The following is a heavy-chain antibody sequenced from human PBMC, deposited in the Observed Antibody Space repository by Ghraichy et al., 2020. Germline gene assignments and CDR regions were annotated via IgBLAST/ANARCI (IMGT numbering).Heavy chain of an antibody. J-gene: IGHJ5*02. CDR3: ARGVYCSSSSCSNWFDP. V-gene: IGHV1-69*06. D-gene: IGHD2-15*01. CDR1: GGTFSSYA. Sequence: SVKVSCKASGGTFSSYAFTWVRQAPGQGLEWMGVITPIFGTPNYAQKFQGRVTIIADKSTTTVYMELSSLRSEDTAVYYCARGVYCSSSSCSNWFDPWGQGTMVTVSS. CDR2: ITPIFGTP.